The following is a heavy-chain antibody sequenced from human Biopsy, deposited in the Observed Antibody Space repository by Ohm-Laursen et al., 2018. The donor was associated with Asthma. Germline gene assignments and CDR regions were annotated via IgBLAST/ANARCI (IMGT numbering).Heavy chain of an antibody. Sequence: GASVKVSCKTLGGTFNTYVIGWVRQAPGQGLEWMGGINSVFGTTTYPQKFQDRVTITADDSTSTVYMELGSPRSEDTAVYYCARKAGSCISRTCYSLDFWGQGTLVTVSS. D-gene: IGHD2-2*01. CDR1: GGTFNTYV. CDR3: ARKAGSCISRTCYSLDF. CDR2: INSVFGTT. V-gene: IGHV1-69*13. J-gene: IGHJ4*02.